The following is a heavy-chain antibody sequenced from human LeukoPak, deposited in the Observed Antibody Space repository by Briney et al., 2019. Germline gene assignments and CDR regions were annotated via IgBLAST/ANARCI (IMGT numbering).Heavy chain of an antibody. CDR1: GGSISSYY. D-gene: IGHD3-3*01. CDR3: ARDCPSSKDYDFWSGYSLGSYYYYMDV. V-gene: IGHV4-4*07. J-gene: IGHJ6*03. Sequence: PSETLPLTCTVSGGSISSYYWSWIRQPAGKGLEWIGRIYTSGSTNYNPSLKSRVTISVDKSKNQFSLKLSSVTAADTAVYYCARDCPSSKDYDFWSGYSLGSYYYYMDVWGKGTTVTVSS. CDR2: IYTSGST.